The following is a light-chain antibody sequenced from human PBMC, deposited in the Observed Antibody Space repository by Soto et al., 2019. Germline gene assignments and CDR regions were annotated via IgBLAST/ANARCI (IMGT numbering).Light chain of an antibody. J-gene: IGKJ1*01. CDR1: QSISVW. V-gene: IGKV1-5*03. CDR2: MAS. Sequence: DIQMTQSPSTLSASVGDRVTITCRASQSISVWLAWYQQKPGKAPNLLIYMASTVKSGVPSRFSGSGSGTEFTLTISSLQPDDFATYYCQKYNDDSRTFGQGTRVEIK. CDR3: QKYNDDSRT.